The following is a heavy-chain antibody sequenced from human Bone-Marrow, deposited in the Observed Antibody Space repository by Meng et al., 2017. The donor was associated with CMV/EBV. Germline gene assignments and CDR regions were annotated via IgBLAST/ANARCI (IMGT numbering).Heavy chain of an antibody. Sequence: SETLSLTCTVSGGSISSYYWSWIRQPPGKGLEWIGYIYYSGSTNYNPSLKSRVTISVDTSKTQFSLKLSSVTAADTAVYYCARWGGAAFDIWGQGTMVTVSS. CDR1: GGSISSYY. D-gene: IGHD1-26*01. CDR2: IYYSGST. J-gene: IGHJ3*02. V-gene: IGHV4-59*01. CDR3: ARWGGAAFDI.